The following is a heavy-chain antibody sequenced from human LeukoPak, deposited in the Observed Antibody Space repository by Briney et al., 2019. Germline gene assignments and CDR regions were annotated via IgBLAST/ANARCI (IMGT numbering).Heavy chain of an antibody. CDR2: IYTSGST. Sequence: SETLSLTCTVSGGSISSGSYYWGWIRQPAGKGLEWVGRIYTSGSTNYNPSLKSRVTISVDTSKNQFSLKLSSVTAADTALYYCARSDLYYDILTGYYSAFDIWGQGTMVTVSS. CDR1: GGSISSGSYY. D-gene: IGHD3-9*01. J-gene: IGHJ3*02. V-gene: IGHV4-61*02. CDR3: ARSDLYYDILTGYYSAFDI.